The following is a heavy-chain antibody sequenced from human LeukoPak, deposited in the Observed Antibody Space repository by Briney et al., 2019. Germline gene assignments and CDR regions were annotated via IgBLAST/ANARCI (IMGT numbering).Heavy chain of an antibody. CDR3: ARGDYYDSSGYSLSDY. CDR2: IIPIFGTA. V-gene: IGHV1-69*05. Sequence: ASVKVSCKASGGTFSSYAISWVRQAPGQGLEWMGGIIPIFGTANYAQKFQGRVTITTDESTSTAYMELSSLRSEDTAVYYCARGDYYDSSGYSLSDYWGQGTLVTVSS. CDR1: GGTFSSYA. D-gene: IGHD3-22*01. J-gene: IGHJ4*02.